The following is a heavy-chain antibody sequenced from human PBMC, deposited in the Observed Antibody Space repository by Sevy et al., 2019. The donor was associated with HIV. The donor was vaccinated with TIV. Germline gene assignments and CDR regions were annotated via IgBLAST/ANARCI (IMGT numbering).Heavy chain of an antibody. D-gene: IGHD2-2*01. CDR2: ISAYTGDT. Sequence: ASVKVSCKTSGYSFNMYGISWVRQAPGQGLEWMGWISAYTGDTDYRQMFRGRVTMTTDASTNTAYMELRRLTSDDTAVYYCARGDSLVVPPATVDYWGQGTLVTVSS. J-gene: IGHJ4*02. CDR3: ARGDSLVVPPATVDY. CDR1: GYSFNMYG. V-gene: IGHV1-18*01.